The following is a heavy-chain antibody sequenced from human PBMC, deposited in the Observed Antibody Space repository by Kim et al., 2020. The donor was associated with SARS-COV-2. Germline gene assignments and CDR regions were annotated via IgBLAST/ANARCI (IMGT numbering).Heavy chain of an antibody. J-gene: IGHJ4*02. CDR1: AFTFSSYA. V-gene: IGHV3-23*01. D-gene: IGHD1-26*01. CDR2: ISGSGGST. Sequence: GGSLRLSCAASAFTFSSYAMSWVRQAPGKGLEWVSAISGSGGSTYYADSVKGRFTISRDNSKNTLYLQMNSLRAEDTAVYYCAKFSRRIVGATTFDYWGQGTLVTVSS. CDR3: AKFSRRIVGATTFDY.